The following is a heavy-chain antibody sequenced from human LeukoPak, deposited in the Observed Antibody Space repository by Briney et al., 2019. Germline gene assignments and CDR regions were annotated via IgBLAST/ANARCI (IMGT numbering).Heavy chain of an antibody. CDR2: ISSSGTTI. CDR1: GLTFSSHE. V-gene: IGHV3-48*03. J-gene: IGHJ4*02. CDR3: ASSFLILDY. D-gene: IGHD3-3*01. Sequence: PGGSLRLSCAASGLTFSSHEINWVRQAPGKGLEWVSYISSSGTTIYYADSVKGRFTISRDNAKNSVYLQTNSLRAEDTAVYYCASSFLILDYWGQGTLVIVSS.